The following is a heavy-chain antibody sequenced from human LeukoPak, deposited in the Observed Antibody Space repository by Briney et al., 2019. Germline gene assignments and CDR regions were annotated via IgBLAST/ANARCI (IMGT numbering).Heavy chain of an antibody. J-gene: IGHJ4*02. Sequence: GGSLRLSCAASGFTFSSYSMNWVRQAPGKGLEWVSSISSSSSYIYYADSVKGRFTISRDNAKNSLYLQMNSLRAEDAAVYYCARGRDSSGGGFGYWGQGTLVTVSS. CDR2: ISSSSSYI. CDR3: ARGRDSSGGGFGY. V-gene: IGHV3-21*01. D-gene: IGHD6-19*01. CDR1: GFTFSSYS.